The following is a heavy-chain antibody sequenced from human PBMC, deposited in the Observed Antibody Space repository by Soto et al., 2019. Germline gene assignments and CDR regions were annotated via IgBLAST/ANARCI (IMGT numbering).Heavy chain of an antibody. J-gene: IGHJ4*02. D-gene: IGHD1-7*01. CDR2: IYYSGST. V-gene: IGHV4-59*08. Sequence: PSETLSLTCTVSGGSISSYYWSWIRQPPGKGLEWIGYIYYSGSTDYNPSLKSRVTISVDTSRNQFSLKLSSVTAADTAVYYCARAITGTKSLIDYWGQGTLVTVSS. CDR3: ARAITGTKSLIDY. CDR1: GGSISSYY.